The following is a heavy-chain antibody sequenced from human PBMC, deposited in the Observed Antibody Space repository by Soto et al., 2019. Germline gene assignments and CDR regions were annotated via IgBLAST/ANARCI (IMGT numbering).Heavy chain of an antibody. Sequence: ETLSLTCTVSGGSISSYYWSWIRQPPGKGLEWIGYFYYSGSTNYNPSLKSRVTISVDTSKNQFSLKLSSVTAADTAMYYCARGGWKLFDYWGQGTLVTVSS. CDR3: ARGGWKLFDY. CDR1: GGSISSYY. V-gene: IGHV4-59*01. CDR2: FYYSGST. J-gene: IGHJ4*02. D-gene: IGHD6-19*01.